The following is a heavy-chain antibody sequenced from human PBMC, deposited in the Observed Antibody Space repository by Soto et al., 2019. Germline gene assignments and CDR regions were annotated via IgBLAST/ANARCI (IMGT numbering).Heavy chain of an antibody. D-gene: IGHD6-19*01. V-gene: IGHV3-48*02. J-gene: IGHJ4*02. Sequence: EVQLVESGGGLVQPGGSLRLSCAASGFTFSSYSMNWVRQAPGKGLEWVSYISSSSSTIYYADSVKGRFTISRDNAKNSLYLQMTSLRDEDTAVYYCAAERAVASTPRYWGQGTLVTVSS. CDR2: ISSSSSTI. CDR1: GFTFSSYS. CDR3: AAERAVASTPRY.